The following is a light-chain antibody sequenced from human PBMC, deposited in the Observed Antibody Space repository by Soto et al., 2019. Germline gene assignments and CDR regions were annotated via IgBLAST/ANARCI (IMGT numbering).Light chain of an antibody. CDR3: QRYNNWPLT. V-gene: IGKV3-15*01. Sequence: EMVMTQSPAILSVSPGESATLSCRASQSVNSNYLAWYQQHPGQPPRLLIYGISTRATGIPARFSGSGSGTEFSLTISSLQSEDFAVYYCQRYNNWPLTFGGGTKVDIK. CDR2: GIS. J-gene: IGKJ4*01. CDR1: QSVNSN.